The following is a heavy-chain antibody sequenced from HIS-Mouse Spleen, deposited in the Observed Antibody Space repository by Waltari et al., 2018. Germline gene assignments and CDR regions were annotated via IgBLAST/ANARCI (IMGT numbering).Heavy chain of an antibody. CDR1: GFTFSSYG. D-gene: IGHD1-26*01. CDR3: VVSGS. J-gene: IGHJ3*01. V-gene: IGHV3-30*03. Sequence: QVQLVESGGGVVQPGRSLRLSCAASGFTFSSYGMHWVRQAPGKGGEWVAVISYDGSNKYYAESVKGRFTISRDNSKNTLYLQMNSLRAEDTAVYYCVVSGSWGQGTMVTVSS. CDR2: ISYDGSNK.